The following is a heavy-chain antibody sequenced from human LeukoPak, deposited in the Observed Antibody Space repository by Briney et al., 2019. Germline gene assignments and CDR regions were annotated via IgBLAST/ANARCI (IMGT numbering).Heavy chain of an antibody. CDR3: AKDRHPIAAAGTRANLDY. D-gene: IGHD6-13*01. CDR2: IWYGGSNK. Sequence: GGSLRLSCAASGFTFSSYGMHWVRRAPGKGLEWVAVIWYGGSNKYYADSVKGRFTISRDNSKNTLYLQMNSLRAEDTAVYYCAKDRHPIAAAGTRANLDYWGQGTLVTVSS. CDR1: GFTFSSYG. V-gene: IGHV3-30*02. J-gene: IGHJ4*02.